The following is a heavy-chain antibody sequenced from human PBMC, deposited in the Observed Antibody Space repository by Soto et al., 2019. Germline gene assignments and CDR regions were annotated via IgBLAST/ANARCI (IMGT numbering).Heavy chain of an antibody. J-gene: IGHJ6*02. Sequence: QVQLVQSGAEVKKPGSSVKVSCKASGGTFSSYAISWVRQAPGQGLEWMGGIIPIFGTANYAQKFQGRVTITEDESTSAAYVELSSLTSEDTAVYCCESAMVAYYYGMDVWGQGTTVTVSS. CDR3: ESAMVAYYYGMDV. V-gene: IGHV1-69*01. CDR1: GGTFSSYA. CDR2: IIPIFGTA. D-gene: IGHD5-18*01.